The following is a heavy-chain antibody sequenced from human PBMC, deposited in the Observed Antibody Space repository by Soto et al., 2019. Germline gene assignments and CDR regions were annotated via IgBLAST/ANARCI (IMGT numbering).Heavy chain of an antibody. CDR3: ARRAFGSSRSFDI. CDR1: GFAFSSHP. V-gene: IGHV3-23*01. J-gene: IGHJ3*02. CDR2: ISDSGGLT. D-gene: IGHD6-6*01. Sequence: SLRLSCAASGFAFSSHPMSWVRQAPERGLEWVSGISDSGGLTYNADSVKGRFTISRDNSKNTLYLQMNSLRAEDTALYYCARRAFGSSRSFDIWGQGTMVTVSS.